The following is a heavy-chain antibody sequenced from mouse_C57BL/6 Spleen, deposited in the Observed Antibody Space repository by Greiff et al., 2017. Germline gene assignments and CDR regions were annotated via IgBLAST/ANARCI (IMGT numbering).Heavy chain of an antibody. CDR3: ARRGITTLVEDY. CDR1: GFTFSSYG. Sequence: EVQVVESGGDLVKPGGSLKLSCAASGFTFSSYGMSWVRQTPDKRLEWVATISSGGSYTSYPDSVKGRFTISRENAKNTRYLQMSSLKSEDTAMYYCARRGITTLVEDYWGQGATLTVSS. V-gene: IGHV5-6*01. D-gene: IGHD1-1*01. J-gene: IGHJ2*01. CDR2: ISSGGSYT.